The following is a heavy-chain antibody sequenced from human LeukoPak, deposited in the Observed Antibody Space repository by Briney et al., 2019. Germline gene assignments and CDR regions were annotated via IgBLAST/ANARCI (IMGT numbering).Heavy chain of an antibody. V-gene: IGHV3-15*01. D-gene: IGHD5-24*01. CDR1: GFTFSSAW. CDR3: ATEFYSNGYNF. Sequence: TGGSLRLSCPGSGFTFSSAWMTWVRQIPGKGLELVGHIKSRTDGGTTDYAAPVKGRFTISRDDSKNTVYLQMNSLKTEDSAVYFCATEFYSNGYNFWGQRTLVIVSS. J-gene: IGHJ4*02. CDR2: IKSRTDGGTT.